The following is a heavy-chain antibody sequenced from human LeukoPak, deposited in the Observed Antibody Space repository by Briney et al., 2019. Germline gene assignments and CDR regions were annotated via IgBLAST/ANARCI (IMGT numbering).Heavy chain of an antibody. CDR2: IRYDGSNK. V-gene: IGHV3-30*02. J-gene: IGHJ4*02. D-gene: IGHD1-26*01. CDR1: GFTFSSYG. CDR3: AKDRSGSYSQGLDY. Sequence: GGSLRLSCAASGFTFSSYGMHWVRQAPGKGLEWVAFIRYDGSNKYYTDSVKGRFTISRNNSKNTLYLQMNSLRAEDTAVYYCAKDRSGSYSQGLDYWGQGTLVTVSS.